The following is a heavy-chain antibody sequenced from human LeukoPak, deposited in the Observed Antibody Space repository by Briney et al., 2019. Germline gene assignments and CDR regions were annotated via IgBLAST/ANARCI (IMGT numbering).Heavy chain of an antibody. J-gene: IGHJ4*02. CDR2: ISSSGLVA. CDR1: GFTFSSYA. V-gene: IGHV3-23*01. D-gene: IGHD2-15*01. CDR3: AKAIYCSGGAGHGIDF. Sequence: GGSLRLSCAASGFTFSSYAMTWVRQAPGKGLEWVSIISSSGLVAYYADSVKGRFTISRDNSNNTVYLQMKGLRDEDTALYYCAKAIYCSGGAGHGIDFWGQGSLVTVSS.